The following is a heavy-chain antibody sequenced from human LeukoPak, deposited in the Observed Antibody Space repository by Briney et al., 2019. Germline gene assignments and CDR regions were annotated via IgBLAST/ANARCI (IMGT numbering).Heavy chain of an antibody. CDR1: GFTFSSYT. J-gene: IGHJ4*02. CDR2: IGRRGVKT. V-gene: IGHV3-23*01. D-gene: IGHD2-2*01. Sequence: GGSLRLSCAASGFTFSSYTISWVRQAPGKGLEWVSSIGRRGVKTYYTVYADSVKGRFAISRDNSKNTLYLQMNSLRAEDTAVYYCAKEEEGVRTYRRLDYWGQGTLVTVSS. CDR3: AKEEEGVRTYRRLDY.